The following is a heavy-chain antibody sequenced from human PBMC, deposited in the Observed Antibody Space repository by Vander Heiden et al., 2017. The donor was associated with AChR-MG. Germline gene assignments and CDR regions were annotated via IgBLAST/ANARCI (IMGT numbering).Heavy chain of an antibody. CDR3: ARVGFEYSSSSDWFDP. J-gene: IGHJ5*02. Sequence: EVQLVESGGGLVKPGGSLRLACAASGFSFSSYSMNWVRQAPGKGLEWVSSISSSSSYIYYADSVKGRFTISRDNAKNSLYLQMNSLRAEDTAVYYCARVGFEYSSSSDWFDPWGQGTLVTVSS. D-gene: IGHD6-6*01. CDR2: ISSSSSYI. V-gene: IGHV3-21*01. CDR1: GFSFSSYS.